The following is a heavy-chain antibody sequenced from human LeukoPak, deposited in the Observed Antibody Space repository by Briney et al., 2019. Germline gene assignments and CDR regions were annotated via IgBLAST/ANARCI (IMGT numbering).Heavy chain of an antibody. D-gene: IGHD4-23*01. Sequence: ASVKVSCKASGYMFTSYDINWVRQATGQGLEWMGWISAYNGNTNYAQKLQGRVTMTTDTSTSTAYMELRSLRSDDTAVYYCAYGGNTYFDYWGQGTLVTVSS. V-gene: IGHV1-18*01. CDR1: GYMFTSYD. CDR3: AYGGNTYFDY. J-gene: IGHJ4*02. CDR2: ISAYNGNT.